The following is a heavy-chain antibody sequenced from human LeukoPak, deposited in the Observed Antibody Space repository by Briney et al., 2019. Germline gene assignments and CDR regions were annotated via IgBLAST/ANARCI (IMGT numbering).Heavy chain of an antibody. CDR2: IRNKANNYAT. J-gene: IGHJ4*02. D-gene: IGHD6-6*01. V-gene: IGHV3-73*01. CDR3: TYTSSSGVVY. Sequence: GGSLKLSCAASGFTFSVSAMYWVRQASGKGLEWVGRIRNKANNYATAYAASLKGRFTISRDDSKNAAYLQMNSLETEDTAMYYCTYTSSSGVVYWGQGTLVTVSS. CDR1: GFTFSVSA.